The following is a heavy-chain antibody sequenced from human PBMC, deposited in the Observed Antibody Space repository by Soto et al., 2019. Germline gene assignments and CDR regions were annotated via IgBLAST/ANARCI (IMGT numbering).Heavy chain of an antibody. CDR2: ISAYNGNT. D-gene: IGHD2-2*01. CDR3: AARLGQEGDIVVVPADPYFDY. Sequence: GASVKVSCKASGYTFTSYGISWVRQAPGQGLEWMGWISAYNGNTNYAQKLQGRVTMTTDTSTSTAYMELRSLRSDDTAVYYCAARLGQEGDIVVVPADPYFDYWGQGTLVTVSS. CDR1: GYTFTSYG. V-gene: IGHV1-18*01. J-gene: IGHJ4*02.